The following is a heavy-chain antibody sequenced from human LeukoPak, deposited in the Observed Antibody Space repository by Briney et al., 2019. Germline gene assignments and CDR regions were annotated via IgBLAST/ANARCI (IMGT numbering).Heavy chain of an antibody. D-gene: IGHD3-22*01. V-gene: IGHV4-59*01. Sequence: SETLSLTCTVSGGSISSYYWSWIRQPPGKGLEWIGYIYYSGSTNYHPSLKSRVSISVDTSKNQFSLKLSSVTAADTAVYYCASGIDSSGYYPGDYWGQGTLVT. CDR3: ASGIDSSGYYPGDY. J-gene: IGHJ4*02. CDR2: IYYSGST. CDR1: GGSISSYY.